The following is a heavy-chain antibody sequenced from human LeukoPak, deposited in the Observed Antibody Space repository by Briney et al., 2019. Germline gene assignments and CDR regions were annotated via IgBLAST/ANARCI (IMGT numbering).Heavy chain of an antibody. J-gene: IGHJ6*03. CDR3: ARNWNLKNYYYYYMDV. V-gene: IGHV1-69*05. CDR1: GGTFSSYA. Sequence: SVKVSCKASGGTFSSYAISWVRQAPGQGLEWMGGIIPIFGTANYAQKFQGRVTITTDQSTSTAYMELSSLRSEDTAVYYCARNWNLKNYYYYYMDVWGKGTAVTVSS. CDR2: IIPIFGTA. D-gene: IGHD1-1*01.